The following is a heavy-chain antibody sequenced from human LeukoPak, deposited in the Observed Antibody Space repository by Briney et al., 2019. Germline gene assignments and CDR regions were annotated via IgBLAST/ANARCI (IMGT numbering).Heavy chain of an antibody. CDR2: INAGNGNT. J-gene: IGHJ5*02. CDR1: GYTFTSYA. Sequence: GASVRVSCKASGYTFTSYAMHWVRQAPGQRLEGMGWINAGNGNTKYSQKFQGRVTITRDTSASTAYMELSSLRSEDTAVYYCARDAYYYDSSGTYNWFDPWGQGTLVTVSS. V-gene: IGHV1-3*01. CDR3: ARDAYYYDSSGTYNWFDP. D-gene: IGHD3-22*01.